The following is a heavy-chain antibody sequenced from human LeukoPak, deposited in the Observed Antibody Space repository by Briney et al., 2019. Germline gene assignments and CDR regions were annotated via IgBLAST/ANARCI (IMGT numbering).Heavy chain of an antibody. D-gene: IGHD1-26*01. V-gene: IGHV1-2*02. Sequence: ASVKVSCKASGYTFTGYYMDWVRQAPGQGLEWMGWINPNRGATNSAQKCQGRVTLTRDTSSTTASLELGRLGCGAPPADSCAGEWARGWELIGGAFDISGPGTMVTASS. CDR1: GYTFTGYY. J-gene: IGHJ3*02. CDR2: INPNRGAT. CDR3: AGEWARGWELIGGAFDI.